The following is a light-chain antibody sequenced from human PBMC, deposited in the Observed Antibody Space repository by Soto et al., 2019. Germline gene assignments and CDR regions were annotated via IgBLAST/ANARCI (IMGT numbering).Light chain of an antibody. CDR1: QRVTTDH. CDR3: QQYGSSTYT. J-gene: IGKJ2*01. CDR2: GAS. V-gene: IGKV3-20*01. Sequence: DIVLTQSPGSLSLSPRERATLSCRASQRVTTDHLAWFQQKPGQAPRLLLYGASSRATGIPDRFSGSGSGTDFTLTISRLEPEDFAVYYCQQYGSSTYTFGQGTKLEIK.